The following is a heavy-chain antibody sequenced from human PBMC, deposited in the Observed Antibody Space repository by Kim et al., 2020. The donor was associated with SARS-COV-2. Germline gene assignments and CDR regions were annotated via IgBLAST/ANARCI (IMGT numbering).Heavy chain of an antibody. D-gene: IGHD3-16*01. CDR2: ITSTGGTT. Sequence: GGSLRLSCAASGFTFTSYAMTWVRQAPGKGLEWVSTITSTGGTTYYADSVKGRFTISRDNSRNTLYLQMNSLRAEDTAIYYCAKVRFGSPYYFDYWGQGTLVTVSS. V-gene: IGHV3-23*01. CDR1: GFTFTSYA. J-gene: IGHJ4*02. CDR3: AKVRFGSPYYFDY.